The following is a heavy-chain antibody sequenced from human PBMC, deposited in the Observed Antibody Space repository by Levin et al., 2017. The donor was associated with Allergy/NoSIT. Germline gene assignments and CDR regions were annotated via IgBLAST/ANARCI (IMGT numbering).Heavy chain of an antibody. CDR1: GFTFDRYA. J-gene: IGHJ4*02. D-gene: IGHD6-6*01. Sequence: PGGSLRLSCAASGFTFDRYAMSWVRQAPGMGLEWVSALSASGGSTYYTDSVKGRFTISRDNSKNTLYLQMNSLRGEDTALYYCARDPENSSTFFDFWGQGTLVTVSS. V-gene: IGHV3-23*01. CDR3: ARDPENSSTFFDF. CDR2: LSASGGST.